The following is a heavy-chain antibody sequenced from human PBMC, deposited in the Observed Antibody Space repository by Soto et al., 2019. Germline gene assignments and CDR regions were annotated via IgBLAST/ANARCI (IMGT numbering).Heavy chain of an antibody. V-gene: IGHV4-30-4*01. J-gene: IGHJ4*02. CDR1: GGSISSGDYY. D-gene: IGHD3-22*01. CDR3: ARVLRPYYYDSSGYPSDY. CDR2: IYYSGST. Sequence: SETLSLTCTVSGGSISSGDYYWSWIRQPPGKGLEWIGYIYYSGSTYYNPSLKSRVTISVDTSKNQFSLKLSSVTAADTAVYYCARVLRPYYYDSSGYPSDYWGQGTMVTVSS.